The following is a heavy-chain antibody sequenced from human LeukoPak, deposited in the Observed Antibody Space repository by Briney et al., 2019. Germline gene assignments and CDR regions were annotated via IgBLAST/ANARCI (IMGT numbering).Heavy chain of an antibody. Sequence: ASVKVSCKASGGTFSSYAISWVRQAPGQGLEWMGRIIPILGIANYAQKFQGRVTITADKSTSTAYMELSRLRSDDTAVYYCARESITMVRGVQPDYWGQGTLVTVFS. CDR3: ARESITMVRGVQPDY. J-gene: IGHJ4*02. CDR1: GGTFSSYA. V-gene: IGHV1-69*04. CDR2: IIPILGIA. D-gene: IGHD3-10*01.